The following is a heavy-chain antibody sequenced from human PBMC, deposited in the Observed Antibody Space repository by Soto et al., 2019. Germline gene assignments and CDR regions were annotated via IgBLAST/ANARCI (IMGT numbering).Heavy chain of an antibody. Sequence: QVQLVQSGAEVKKPGASVKVSCKASGYTFTTYGMSWVRQAPGQGLDWMGGISTYNGNTKYAASLQGRVTMTTDTTTSTAYMELRSLRSDDTAVYYCARGPTDYYDNSGNYFLDYWGQGTLVTVSS. CDR3: ARGPTDYYDNSGNYFLDY. CDR1: GYTFTTYG. CDR2: ISTYNGNT. J-gene: IGHJ4*02. V-gene: IGHV1-18*01. D-gene: IGHD3-22*01.